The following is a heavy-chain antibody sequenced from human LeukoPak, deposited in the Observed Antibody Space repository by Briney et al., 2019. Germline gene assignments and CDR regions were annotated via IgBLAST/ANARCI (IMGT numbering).Heavy chain of an antibody. CDR3: ARSYGAFDI. Sequence: SETLSLTCAVYGESFSGHYWSWIRQSPGKGLEWIGYTYYSGSTNYNPSLKSRVTISVDTSKNQFSLKLSSVTAADTAVYYCARSYGAFDIWGQGTMVTVSS. J-gene: IGHJ3*02. V-gene: IGHV4-59*11. D-gene: IGHD3-10*01. CDR2: TYYSGST. CDR1: GESFSGHY.